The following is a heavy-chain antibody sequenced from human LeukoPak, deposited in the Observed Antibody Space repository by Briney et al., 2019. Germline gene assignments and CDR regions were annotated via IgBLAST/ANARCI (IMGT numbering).Heavy chain of an antibody. V-gene: IGHV5-51*01. J-gene: IGHJ4*02. CDR2: IYPGDSET. CDR3: ARRGVGATNIDY. D-gene: IGHD1-26*01. Sequence: GESLKISCTGSGYRFTTHWIGWVRQMPGKGLELMGIIYPGDSETRYSPSFQGQVTISADKSISTAYLQWSSLKASDTAMYYCARRGVGATNIDYWGQGTLVTVSS. CDR1: GYRFTTHW.